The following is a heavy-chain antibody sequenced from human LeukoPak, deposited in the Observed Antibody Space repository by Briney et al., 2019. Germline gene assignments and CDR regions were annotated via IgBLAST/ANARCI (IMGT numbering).Heavy chain of an antibody. CDR2: MSWDGART. D-gene: IGHD6-13*01. V-gene: IGHV3-43*01. Sequence: QPGGSLRLSCAASGFNFDDYTMHWVRHAPGKGLEWVSLMSWDGARTYYADSVKGRFTISRDNSRNSLYLQMNSLRTEDTALYYCAKDIYKRQQLVWGTDVWGQGTTVTVSS. CDR1: GFNFDDYT. CDR3: AKDIYKRQQLVWGTDV. J-gene: IGHJ6*02.